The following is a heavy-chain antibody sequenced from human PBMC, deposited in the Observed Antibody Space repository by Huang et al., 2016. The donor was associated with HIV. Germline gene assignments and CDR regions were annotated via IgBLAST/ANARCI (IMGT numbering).Heavy chain of an antibody. Sequence: EVHLVESGGGLVQPGGSLRLSCAASGFTFSSYSMNLFRQTPGKGVEWVSYISSTGRAKYYADSVKDLFTISRDNANNSLYLQMNSLRAEDAGVYFCAMGYGPFDFWGQGTLVTVSS. CDR1: GFTFSSYS. D-gene: IGHD5-18*01. CDR3: AMGYGPFDF. CDR2: ISSTGRAK. V-gene: IGHV3-48*01. J-gene: IGHJ4*02.